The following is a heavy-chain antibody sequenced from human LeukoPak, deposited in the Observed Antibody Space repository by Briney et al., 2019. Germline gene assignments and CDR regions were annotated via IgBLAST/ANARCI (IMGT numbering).Heavy chain of an antibody. V-gene: IGHV1-69*04. J-gene: IGHJ5*02. CDR3: ARDNKNDYYDSSGYYYA. D-gene: IGHD3-22*01. CDR1: GGTFSSYA. CDR2: IIPILGIA. Sequence: GASVKVSCKASGGTFSSYAISWVRQAPGQGLEWMGRIIPILGIANYAQKFQGRVTITADRSTSTAYMELSSLRSEDTAVYYCARDNKNDYYDSSGYYYAWGQGTLGTVSS.